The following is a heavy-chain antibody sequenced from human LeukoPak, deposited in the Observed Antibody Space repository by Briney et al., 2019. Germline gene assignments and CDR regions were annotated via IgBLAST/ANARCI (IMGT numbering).Heavy chain of an antibody. J-gene: IGHJ6*03. CDR3: ARVAAGTLYYYYYMDV. V-gene: IGHV4-59*01. CDR1: GGSISTYY. CDR2: MQYTGNS. Sequence: SETLSLICTVSGGSISTYYWNWIRKTPGKGLEWIGFMQYTGNSKYNPSLKSRVTISVDTSKNQFSLKLSSVTAADTAVYYCARVAAGTLYYYYYMDVWGKGTTVTVSS. D-gene: IGHD6-13*01.